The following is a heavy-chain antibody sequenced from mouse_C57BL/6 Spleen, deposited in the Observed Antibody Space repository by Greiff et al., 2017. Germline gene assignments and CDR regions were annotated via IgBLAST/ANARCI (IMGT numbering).Heavy chain of an antibody. CDR3: TREGITTVVEYYFDY. CDR2: IDPETGGT. J-gene: IGHJ2*01. Sequence: VQLQQSGAELVRPGASVTLSCKASGYTFTDYEMHWVKQTPVHGLEWIGAIDPETGGTAYNQKFKGKAILTADKSSSTAYMELRSLTSEDSAVYYCTREGITTVVEYYFDYGGQGTTLTVSS. V-gene: IGHV1-15*01. CDR1: GYTFTDYE. D-gene: IGHD1-1*01.